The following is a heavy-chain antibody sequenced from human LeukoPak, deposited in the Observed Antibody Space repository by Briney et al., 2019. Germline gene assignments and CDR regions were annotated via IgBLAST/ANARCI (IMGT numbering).Heavy chain of an antibody. CDR3: ARDFPGHCSSTSCHHHFDY. J-gene: IGHJ4*02. CDR1: GYTFTSYY. CDR2: IIPILGIA. D-gene: IGHD2-2*01. V-gene: IGHV1-69*04. Sequence: SVKVSCKASGYTFTSYYMHWVRQAPGQGLEWMGRIIPILGIANYAQKFQGRVTITADKSTSTAYMELSSLRSEDTAVYYCARDFPGHCSSTSCHHHFDYWGQGTLVTVSS.